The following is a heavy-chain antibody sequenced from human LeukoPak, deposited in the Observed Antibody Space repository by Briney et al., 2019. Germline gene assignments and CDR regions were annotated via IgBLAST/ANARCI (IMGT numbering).Heavy chain of an antibody. Sequence: PSETLSLTCAVSGYSISSDYYWGWIRQPPGKGLEWIGSIYHSGSTYYNPSLKSRVIISVDTSKNHFSLKLRSVTAADTAVYYCARTTFGGVGWFDPWGQGTLVTVSS. CDR2: IYHSGST. J-gene: IGHJ5*02. D-gene: IGHD3-16*01. CDR3: ARTTFGGVGWFDP. V-gene: IGHV4-38-2*01. CDR1: GYSISSDYY.